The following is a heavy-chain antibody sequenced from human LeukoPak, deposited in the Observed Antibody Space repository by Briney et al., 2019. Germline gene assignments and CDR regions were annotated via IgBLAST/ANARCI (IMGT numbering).Heavy chain of an antibody. D-gene: IGHD6-13*01. CDR3: ARVDSSSYYYYGMDV. Sequence: ASVKVSCKASGGTFISYAISWVRQAPGQGLEWMGGIIPIFGTANYAQKFQGRVTITADESTSTAYMELSSLRSEDTAVYYCARVDSSSYYYYGMDVWGQGTTVTVSS. CDR2: IIPIFGTA. CDR1: GGTFISYA. V-gene: IGHV1-69*13. J-gene: IGHJ6*02.